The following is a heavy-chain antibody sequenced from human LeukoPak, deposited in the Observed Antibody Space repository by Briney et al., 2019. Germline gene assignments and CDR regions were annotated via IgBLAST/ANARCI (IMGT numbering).Heavy chain of an antibody. CDR1: GGSFSGYY. CDR3: ATTVTTWDYYGMDV. V-gene: IGHV4-34*01. CDR2: INHSGST. D-gene: IGHD4-17*01. Sequence: LETLSLTCAVYGGSFSGYYWSWSRQPPGKGLEWIGEINHSGSTNYNPSLKSRVTISVDTSKNQFSLKLSSVTAADTAVYYCATTVTTWDYYGMDVWGQGTTVTVSS. J-gene: IGHJ6*02.